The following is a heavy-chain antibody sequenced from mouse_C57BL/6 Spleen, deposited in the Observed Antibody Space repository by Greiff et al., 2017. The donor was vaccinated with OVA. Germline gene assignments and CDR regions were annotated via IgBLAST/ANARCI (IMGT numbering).Heavy chain of an antibody. CDR1: GFTFSSYG. CDR2: ISSGGSYT. J-gene: IGHJ2*01. D-gene: IGHD1-1*01. CDR3: ARHYYGYYFDY. Sequence: EVQLQQSGGDLVKPGGSLKLSCAASGFTFSSYGMSWVRQTPDKRLEWVATISSGGSYTYYPDSVKGRFTISRDNAKNTLYLQMSSLKSEDTAMYYCARHYYGYYFDYWGQGTTLTVSS. V-gene: IGHV5-6*01.